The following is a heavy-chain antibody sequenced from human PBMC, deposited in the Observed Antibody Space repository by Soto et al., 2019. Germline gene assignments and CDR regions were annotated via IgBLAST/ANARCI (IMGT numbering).Heavy chain of an antibody. CDR3: AREGYYDSSGYFAADAPGSTGMDV. CDR2: ISSSSSYT. J-gene: IGHJ6*02. D-gene: IGHD3-22*01. CDR1: GFTFSDYY. V-gene: IGHV3-11*06. Sequence: GGSLRLSCVASGFTFSDYYMSWIRQAPGKGLEWVSYISSSSSYTNYADSVKGRFTISRDNAKNSLYLQMNSLRAEDTAVYYCAREGYYDSSGYFAADAPGSTGMDVWGQGTTVTVSS.